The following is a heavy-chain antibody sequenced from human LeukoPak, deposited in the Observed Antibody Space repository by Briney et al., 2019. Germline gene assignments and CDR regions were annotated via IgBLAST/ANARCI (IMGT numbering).Heavy chain of an antibody. CDR2: ISAYNGNT. CDR3: ARDRRSWYYDSSGYPNYDAFDI. D-gene: IGHD3-22*01. CDR1: GGTFSSYA. J-gene: IGHJ3*02. Sequence: GASVKVSCKASGGTFSSYAISWVRQAPGQGLEWMGWISAYNGNTNYAQKLQGRVTMTTDTSTSTAYMELRSLRSDDTAVYYCARDRRSWYYDSSGYPNYDAFDIWGQGTMVTVSS. V-gene: IGHV1-18*01.